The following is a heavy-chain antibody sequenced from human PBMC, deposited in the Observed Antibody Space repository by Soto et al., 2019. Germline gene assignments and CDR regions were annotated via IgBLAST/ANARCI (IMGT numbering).Heavy chain of an antibody. CDR2: IGGSGGCR. V-gene: IGHV3-23*01. Sequence: EVLLLDYGGGLVQPGGSLRLSCAASGFTFSSYAMSWVRQAPGKGLEWVSGIGGSGGCRYYVDSVKGRFTISRDNSKNMLYLQMNSLRAEDTAVYYCARDLEAYYYASGKWGQGTLVTVSS. D-gene: IGHD3-10*01. CDR1: GFTFSSYA. CDR3: ARDLEAYYYASGK. J-gene: IGHJ4*02.